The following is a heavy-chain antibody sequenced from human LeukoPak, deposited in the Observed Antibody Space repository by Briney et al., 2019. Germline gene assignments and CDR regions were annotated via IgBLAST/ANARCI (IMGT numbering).Heavy chain of an antibody. CDR2: INGAGSSI. CDR3: ARGGDYKSDY. D-gene: IGHD4-17*01. V-gene: IGHV3-74*01. J-gene: IGHJ4*02. Sequence: GGSLRLSCAASGFTFSSYWMHWVRQTPGKGLVWVSRINGAGSSISYADSVKGRVTISRDNAKNTLYLQMNNLRAEDTAVYYCARGGDYKSDYWGQGTLVTVSS. CDR1: GFTFSSYW.